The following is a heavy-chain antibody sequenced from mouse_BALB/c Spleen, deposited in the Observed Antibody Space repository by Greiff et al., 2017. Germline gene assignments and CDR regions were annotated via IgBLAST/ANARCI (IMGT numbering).Heavy chain of an antibody. CDR3: VRDGSSYNWYFDV. J-gene: IGHJ1*01. CDR1: GFSLTSYD. V-gene: IGHV2-9-2*01. Sequence: VQLVESGPGLVAPSQSLSITCTVSGFSLTSYDISWIRQPPGKGLEWLGVIWTGGGTNYNSAFMSRLSISKDNSKSQVFLKMNSLQTDDTAIYYCVRDGSSYNWYFDVWGAGTTVTVSS. CDR2: IWTGGGT. D-gene: IGHD1-1*01.